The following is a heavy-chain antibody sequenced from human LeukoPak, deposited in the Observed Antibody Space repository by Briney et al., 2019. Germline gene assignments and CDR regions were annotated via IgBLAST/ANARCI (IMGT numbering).Heavy chain of an antibody. J-gene: IGHJ4*02. CDR1: GYSFTSYW. Sequence: GESLKISCKGSGYSFTSYWIGWVRQMPGKGLEWMGIIFPGDSDTRHSPSFQGQVTISADKSISTAYLQWSSLKASDSAMYYCARRSAGYGIDYWGQGTLVTVSS. V-gene: IGHV5-51*01. D-gene: IGHD2-15*01. CDR3: ARRSAGYGIDY. CDR2: IFPGDSDT.